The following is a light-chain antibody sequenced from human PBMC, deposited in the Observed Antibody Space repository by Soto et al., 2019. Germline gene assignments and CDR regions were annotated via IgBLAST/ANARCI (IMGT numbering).Light chain of an antibody. V-gene: IGKV1-6*01. CDR1: QDIRGD. Sequence: AIPLTQSPSSLSASVGDRVTITCRASQDIRGDLGWYQQKPGKAPDLLIYGASSLQSGVPSRFSGSRSGTDFTLTISSLQPEDFATYYCLQDYSYPLTFGGGTKVEIK. J-gene: IGKJ4*01. CDR2: GAS. CDR3: LQDYSYPLT.